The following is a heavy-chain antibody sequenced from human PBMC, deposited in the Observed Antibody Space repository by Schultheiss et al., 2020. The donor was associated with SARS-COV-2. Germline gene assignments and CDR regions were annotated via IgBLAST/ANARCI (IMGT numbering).Heavy chain of an antibody. V-gene: IGHV5-51*01. Sequence: GGSLRLSCKGSGYSFTSYWIGWVRQMPGKGLEWMGIIYPGDSDTIYSPSFQGQVTISADKSISTAYLQWSSLKASDTAMYYCARRIGNSKIDYWGQGTLVTVSS. CDR3: ARRIGNSKIDY. CDR2: IYPGDSDT. CDR1: GYSFTSYW. J-gene: IGHJ4*02. D-gene: IGHD4-23*01.